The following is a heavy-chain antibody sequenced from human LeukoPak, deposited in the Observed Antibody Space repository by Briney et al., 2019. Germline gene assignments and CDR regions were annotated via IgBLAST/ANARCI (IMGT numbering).Heavy chain of an antibody. V-gene: IGHV3-30*03. D-gene: IGHD6-13*01. CDR3: ARGRGAAGTSPNFDY. J-gene: IGHJ4*02. CDR1: GFTFSCYG. Sequence: PGGSLRLSCAASGFTFSCYGMHWVRQAPGKGLEWVAVISYDGSNKYYADSVKGRFTISRDNSKNTLYLQMNSLRAEDTAVYYCARGRGAAGTSPNFDYWGQGTLVTVSS. CDR2: ISYDGSNK.